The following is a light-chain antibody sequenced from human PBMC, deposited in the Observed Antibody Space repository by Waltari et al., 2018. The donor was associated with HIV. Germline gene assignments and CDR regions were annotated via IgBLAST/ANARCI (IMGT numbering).Light chain of an antibody. Sequence: SYELTQPPSVSVSPGQTARTTCSGVALPQQYAYWYEQKPGQAPVLVLYKESERPSAIPDRFAGSSSGTTVTLTISGVQAEDEADDYCQAADVSAWVFGGGTKLTVL. J-gene: IGLJ3*02. CDR3: QAADVSAWV. CDR2: KES. V-gene: IGLV3-25*03. CDR1: ALPQQY.